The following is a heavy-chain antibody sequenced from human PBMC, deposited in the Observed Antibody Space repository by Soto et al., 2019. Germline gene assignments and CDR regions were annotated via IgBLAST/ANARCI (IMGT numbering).Heavy chain of an antibody. Sequence: EVQLVESGGGLVQPGGSLRLSCAASGFTFSSYWMNWVRQAPGKGLEWVANIKQDGSVINYADSVKGRFTISRDNAKNSLYLQLNSLRAEDTAVYYCARDGWSSGSLDYWGQGTLVTVSS. CDR1: GFTFSSYW. CDR3: ARDGWSSGSLDY. J-gene: IGHJ4*02. V-gene: IGHV3-7*01. D-gene: IGHD6-19*01. CDR2: IKQDGSVI.